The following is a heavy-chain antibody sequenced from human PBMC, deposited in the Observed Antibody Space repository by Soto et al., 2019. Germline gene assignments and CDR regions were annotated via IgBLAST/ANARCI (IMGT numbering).Heavy chain of an antibody. CDR3: AKTEQRWLQFRYYFDY. J-gene: IGHJ4*02. CDR2: ISGSGGST. D-gene: IGHD5-12*01. V-gene: IGHV3-23*01. Sequence: GGSLRLSCAASGFTFSSYAMSWVRQAPGKGLEWVSAISGSGGSTYYADSVKGRFTISRDNSKNTLYLQMNSLRAEDTAVYYCAKTEQRWLQFRYYFDYWGQGTLVTVSS. CDR1: GFTFSSYA.